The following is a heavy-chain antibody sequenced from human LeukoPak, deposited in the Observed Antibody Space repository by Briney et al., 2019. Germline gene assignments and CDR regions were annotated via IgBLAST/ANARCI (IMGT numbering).Heavy chain of an antibody. CDR2: ISSSGSTI. V-gene: IGHV3-48*03. J-gene: IGHJ4*02. D-gene: IGHD3-9*01. CDR3: ARDRNDILTGYSTDY. CDR1: GFTFSDYY. Sequence: GGSLRLSCAASGFTFSDYYMNWVRQAPGKGLEWVSYISSSGSTIYYADSVKGRFTISRDNAKNSLYLQMNSLRAEDTAVYYCARDRNDILTGYSTDYWGQGTLVTVSS.